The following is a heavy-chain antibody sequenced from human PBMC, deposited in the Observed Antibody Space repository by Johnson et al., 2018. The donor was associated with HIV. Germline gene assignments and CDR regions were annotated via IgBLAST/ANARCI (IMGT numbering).Heavy chain of an antibody. Sequence: VQLVESGGGVVQPGRSLRLPCAASGFTFSSYAMSLVRQAPGKGLEWVSAISGSGGSTYYADSVKGRFTISRDNAKNTLYLHMNSLRAEDTAVYYCAREVDGFDIWGQGTMVTVSS. V-gene: IGHV3-23*04. J-gene: IGHJ3*02. CDR2: ISGSGGST. CDR3: AREVDGFDI. CDR1: GFTFSSYA.